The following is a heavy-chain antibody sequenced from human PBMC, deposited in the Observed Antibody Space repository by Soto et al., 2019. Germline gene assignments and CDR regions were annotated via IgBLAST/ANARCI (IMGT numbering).Heavy chain of an antibody. V-gene: IGHV3-23*01. CDR2: ISGSGGTT. D-gene: IGHD3-3*01. J-gene: IGHJ6*02. CDR3: AKDSWAIFGVPAGEYYAMDV. CDR1: GLPFENYA. Sequence: GSLRLSCVASGLPFENYAMSWVREAPGKGREWVSAISGSGGTTYYSDSVKGWFTISRDNSKNTVYLQMNDLRVEDAAEYFCAKDSWAIFGVPAGEYYAMDVWGQGTTVTVSS.